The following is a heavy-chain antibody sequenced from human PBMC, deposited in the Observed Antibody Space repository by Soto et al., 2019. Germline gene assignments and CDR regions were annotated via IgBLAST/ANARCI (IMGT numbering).Heavy chain of an antibody. V-gene: IGHV1-2*02. CDR1: GFSFTGYY. J-gene: IGHJ5*02. CDR2: INAHSGGT. Sequence: RASVKVSCKASGFSFTGYYIHWLRQAPGQGLEWMGWINAHSGGTEYAQKFQGRVTLTRDTSIATAYLTLTSLTSESTALYYCAKDLTRQLAYWLGPWRQVTQGTVAS. D-gene: IGHD6-6*01. CDR3: AKDLTRQLAYWLGP.